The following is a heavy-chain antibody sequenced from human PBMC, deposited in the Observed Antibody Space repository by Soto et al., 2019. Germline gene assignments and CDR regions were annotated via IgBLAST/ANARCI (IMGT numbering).Heavy chain of an antibody. CDR2: MSPNSGNA. D-gene: IGHD3-3*02. CDR1: GYTFASFD. Sequence: ASVKVSCKASGYTFASFDINWVRQATGQGLEWMGWMSPNSGNAGYAQKFQGRVTMTRDTSISTAYMELSSLTSEDTAVYYCAKDAAGSFHFHGLAVWGRGTTVTVSS. J-gene: IGHJ6*02. CDR3: AKDAAGSFHFHGLAV. V-gene: IGHV1-8*01.